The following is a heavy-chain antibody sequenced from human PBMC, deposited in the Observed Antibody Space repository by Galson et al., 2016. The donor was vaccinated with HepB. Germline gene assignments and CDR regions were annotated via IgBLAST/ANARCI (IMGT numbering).Heavy chain of an antibody. V-gene: IGHV3-53*01. CDR1: GFTVSSDY. CDR2: FYIGGNT. D-gene: IGHD2-8*01. Sequence: LRLSCATSGFTVSSDYMTWVRQAPGKGLEWVSLFYIGGNTYYGDSVKGRFTMSRDNSKNTLYLQMNSLRAEDTAIYYCATVGGATDGVRSDAFDIWGQGTMVTVSS. J-gene: IGHJ3*02. CDR3: ATVGGATDGVRSDAFDI.